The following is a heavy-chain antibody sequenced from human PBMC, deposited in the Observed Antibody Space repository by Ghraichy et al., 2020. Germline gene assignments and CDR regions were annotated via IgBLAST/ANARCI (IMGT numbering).Heavy chain of an antibody. D-gene: IGHD4-17*01. J-gene: IGHJ4*02. CDR2: IKSTTDGGTT. Sequence: GSLRLSCAASGFTFSNAWMSWVRQAPGKGLEWVGRIKSTTDGGTTDYAAPVKGRFTISRDDSKNTLYLQMNSLKTEDTAVYYCTTGARSGYGDHGYWGQGTLVTVSS. CDR1: GFTFSNAW. V-gene: IGHV3-15*01. CDR3: TTGARSGYGDHGY.